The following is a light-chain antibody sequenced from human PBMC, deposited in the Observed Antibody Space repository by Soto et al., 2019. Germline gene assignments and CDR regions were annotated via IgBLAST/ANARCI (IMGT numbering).Light chain of an antibody. V-gene: IGKV3-20*01. Sequence: EIVLTQSPVTLACSAAERSTLSCMASQSVSSSYLAWYQQKPGQAPRLLIYGASSRATGIPDRFSGSGSGADFTLTISRLEPEDFAVYYCQQYGGSPWTFGQGTKVDI. CDR1: QSVSSSY. J-gene: IGKJ1*01. CDR3: QQYGGSPWT. CDR2: GAS.